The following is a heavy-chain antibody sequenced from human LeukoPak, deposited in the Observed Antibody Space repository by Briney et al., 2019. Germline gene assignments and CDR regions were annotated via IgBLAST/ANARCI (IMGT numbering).Heavy chain of an antibody. CDR3: AKDKDYYDSSGNFGNPTVFDY. CDR1: GFTFSSYV. CDR2: ISGSGVST. Sequence: GGSLRLSCAASGFTFSSYVMNWVRQAPGKGLEWVSAISGSGVSTSYADSVKGRFTISRDNSKNTLYLHMNSLRAEDTAVYYCAKDKDYYDSSGNFGNPTVFDYWGQGTLVTVSS. J-gene: IGHJ4*02. D-gene: IGHD3-22*01. V-gene: IGHV3-23*01.